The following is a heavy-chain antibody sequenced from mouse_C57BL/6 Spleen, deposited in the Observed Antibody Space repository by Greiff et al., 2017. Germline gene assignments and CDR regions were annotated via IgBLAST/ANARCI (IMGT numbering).Heavy chain of an antibody. CDR1: GYTFTSYW. CDR2: IDPSDSYT. J-gene: IGHJ4*01. CDR3: ARGDTTVVGYYYAMDY. D-gene: IGHD1-1*01. Sequence: QVQLQQPGAELVKPGASVKLSCKASGYTFTSYWMQWVKQRPGQGLEWIGEIDPSDSYTNYNQKFKGKATLTVVTSSSTAYMQLSSLTSEDSAVYYCARGDTTVVGYYYAMDYWGQGTSVTVSS. V-gene: IGHV1-50*01.